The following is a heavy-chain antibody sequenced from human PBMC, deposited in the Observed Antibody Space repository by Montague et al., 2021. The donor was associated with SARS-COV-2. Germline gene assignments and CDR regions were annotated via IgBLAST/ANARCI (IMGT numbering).Heavy chain of an antibody. CDR3: VRDPAPSGSGTFYDY. CDR2: VYYSRSS. V-gene: IGHV4-59*02. CDR1: GDSVSHDF. Sequence: SETLSLTCTVSGDSVSHDFWTWIRQPPGKGLEWIGYVYYSRSSSYNPSLRGRVSIAVDTSKNQFSLRLNTVTAADTAIYYCVRDPAPSGSGTFYDYWGQGTLVAVSS. D-gene: IGHD1-26*01. J-gene: IGHJ4*02.